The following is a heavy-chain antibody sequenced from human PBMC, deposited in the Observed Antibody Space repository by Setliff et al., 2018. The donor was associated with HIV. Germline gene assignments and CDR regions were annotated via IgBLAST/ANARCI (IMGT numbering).Heavy chain of an antibody. D-gene: IGHD2-21*02. CDR3: ARGRFRGWGGNSHFDY. CDR1: GYTFTSYD. V-gene: IGHV1-8*03. J-gene: IGHJ4*02. CDR2: MNPNSGNT. Sequence: ASVKVSCKASGYTFTSYDINWVRQATGQGLEWMGWMNPNSGNTGYAQKFQGRVTITRNTSISTAYMELSSLRSEDTAVYYCARGRFRGWGGNSHFDYWGQGTLVTVSS.